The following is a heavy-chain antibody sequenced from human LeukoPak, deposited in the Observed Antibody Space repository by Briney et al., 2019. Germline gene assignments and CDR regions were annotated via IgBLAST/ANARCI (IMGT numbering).Heavy chain of an antibody. CDR2: ISHSGGP. Sequence: SETLSLTCAVYGGSFSDYYWSWFRQPPGKGLEGIGEISHSGGPVYTPSLKSRVTISADTSKNQFSLKLNFVTAADTAIYYCARQGSRFWGYLDYWGQGTLLTVSS. D-gene: IGHD2-15*01. J-gene: IGHJ4*02. V-gene: IGHV4-34*01. CDR1: GGSFSDYY. CDR3: ARQGSRFWGYLDY.